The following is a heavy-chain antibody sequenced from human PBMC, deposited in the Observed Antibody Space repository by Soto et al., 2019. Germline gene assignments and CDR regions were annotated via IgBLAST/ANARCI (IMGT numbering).Heavy chain of an antibody. Sequence: GSSVKVSCKASGYTFTSYGISWVRQSPVQGLEWMGWISAYNGNTNYAQKLQGRVTMTTDTSTSTAYMELRSLRSDDTAVYYCARGNSGYYDSSGYYFNYYYYGMDVWGQGTTVTVSS. J-gene: IGHJ6*02. D-gene: IGHD3-22*01. CDR1: GYTFTSYG. V-gene: IGHV1-18*01. CDR2: ISAYNGNT. CDR3: ARGNSGYYDSSGYYFNYYYYGMDV.